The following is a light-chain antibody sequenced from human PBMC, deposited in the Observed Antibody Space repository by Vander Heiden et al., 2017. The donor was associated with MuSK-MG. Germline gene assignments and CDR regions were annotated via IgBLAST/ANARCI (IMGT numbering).Light chain of an antibody. CDR3: QQYDDWPT. Sequence: VLTPSPDTLSVSHGDTAPLSCRASQSGCSNLAWYQQTPGQAPRLLIYATSTRATGIPARFSGSGSGTEFTLTISSLQSEDFAVYFCQQYDDWPTFGRGTKVEIK. CDR2: ATS. V-gene: IGKV3-15*01. J-gene: IGKJ1*01. CDR1: QSGCSN.